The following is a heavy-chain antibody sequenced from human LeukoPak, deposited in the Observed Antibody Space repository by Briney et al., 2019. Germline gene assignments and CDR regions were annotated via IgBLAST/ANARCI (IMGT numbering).Heavy chain of an antibody. V-gene: IGHV3-74*01. J-gene: IGHJ5*02. D-gene: IGHD3-3*02. CDR3: ARVYISSTWFDL. Sequence: GGSLRLSCTAPGFTLNKYWMHWVRQDPGKGLVWVSRMNIDGSVRNHADPVKGRFTISRDNAKNTLFLQMNSLGAEDTAVYYCARVYISSTWFDLWGQGTLVTVSS. CDR2: MNIDGSVR. CDR1: GFTLNKYW.